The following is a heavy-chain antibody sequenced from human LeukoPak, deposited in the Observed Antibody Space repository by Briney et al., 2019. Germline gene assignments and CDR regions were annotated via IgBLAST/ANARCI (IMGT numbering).Heavy chain of an antibody. V-gene: IGHV3-7*02. D-gene: IGHD2-15*01. CDR2: IKQDGSEK. J-gene: IGHJ6*02. Sequence: PGGSLRLSCAASGFTFSSYWMSWVRQAPGRGREGVANIKQDGSEKYYVDSVKGRFTISRDNAKNSLYLQMNSLRAEDTAVYYCASNSYCSGGSCQPPHYYYYGMDVWGQGTTVTVSS. CDR1: GFTFSSYW. CDR3: ASNSYCSGGSCQPPHYYYYGMDV.